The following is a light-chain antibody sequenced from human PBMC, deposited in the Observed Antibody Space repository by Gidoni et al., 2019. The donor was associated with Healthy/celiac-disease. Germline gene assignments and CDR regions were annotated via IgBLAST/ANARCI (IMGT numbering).Light chain of an antibody. J-gene: IGKJ2*01. CDR2: GAS. CDR3: QQYNNWPRT. Sequence: EIVMTQSPATLSVSPGERATLSCRASQSVSSNLAWYQQNPGQAPRLLLYGASTRATGTPARFSGSGSGTEFTLTISSLQSEDFAVYYCQQYNNWPRTFGQGTKLEIK. CDR1: QSVSSN. V-gene: IGKV3-15*01.